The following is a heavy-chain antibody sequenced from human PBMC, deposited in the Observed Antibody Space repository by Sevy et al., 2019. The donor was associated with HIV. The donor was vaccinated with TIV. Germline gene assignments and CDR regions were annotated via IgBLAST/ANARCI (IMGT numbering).Heavy chain of an antibody. CDR3: AHETFGRFES. J-gene: IGHJ4*02. D-gene: IGHD3-16*01. CDR2: IKAGGSDK. CDR1: GCTFSANW. V-gene: IGHV3-7*01. Sequence: GGSLRLTCAASGCTFSANWMNWVRQAPGKGLEWVANIKAGGSDKHYVDSVEGRFTISSDNAKNLLFLQMNSLRVEDTAVYYCAHETFGRFESWGQGTLVTVSS.